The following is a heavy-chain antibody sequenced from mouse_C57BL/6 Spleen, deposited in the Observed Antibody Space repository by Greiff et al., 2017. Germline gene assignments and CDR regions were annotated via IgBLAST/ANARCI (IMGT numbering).Heavy chain of an antibody. CDR3: SRTYYSNYQYWYFDV. D-gene: IGHD2-5*01. V-gene: IGHV1-64*01. Sequence: QVQLQQPGAELVKPGASVKLSCKASGYTFTSYWLNWVKQRPGQGLEWIGMIHPNSGSTQYNEKFKSKATLTVDNSSSTSYMQLSSLTSEDSAVYYCSRTYYSNYQYWYFDVWGTGTTVTVSS. CDR2: IHPNSGST. J-gene: IGHJ1*03. CDR1: GYTFTSYW.